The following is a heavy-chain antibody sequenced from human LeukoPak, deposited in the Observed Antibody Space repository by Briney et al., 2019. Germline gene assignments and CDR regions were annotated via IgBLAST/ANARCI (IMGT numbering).Heavy chain of an antibody. CDR2: INPNSGGT. V-gene: IGHV1-2*02. CDR1: GGTFSSYA. D-gene: IGHD2-15*01. Sequence: ASVKVSCKASGGTFSSYAISWVRQAPGQGLEWMGWINPNSGGTNYAEKFQGRVTVTRDTSISTAYMDLSRLRSDDTAVFYCARGELLKGYEYWGQGTPVTVSS. J-gene: IGHJ4*02. CDR3: ARGELLKGYEY.